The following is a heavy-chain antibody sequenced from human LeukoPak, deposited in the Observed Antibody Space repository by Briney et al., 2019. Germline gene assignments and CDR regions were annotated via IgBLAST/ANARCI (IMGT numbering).Heavy chain of an antibody. J-gene: IGHJ4*02. Sequence: QAGGSLRLSCAASGFTFSSYWMTWVRQAPGKGLEWVANIKEDGTEKFYVDSVKGRFTISRDNAKNSLYLQMNSLGAEDTAVYYCARIGNWNYNYWGQGTLVTVSS. CDR1: GFTFSSYW. V-gene: IGHV3-7*01. CDR2: IKEDGTEK. D-gene: IGHD1-7*01. CDR3: ARIGNWNYNY.